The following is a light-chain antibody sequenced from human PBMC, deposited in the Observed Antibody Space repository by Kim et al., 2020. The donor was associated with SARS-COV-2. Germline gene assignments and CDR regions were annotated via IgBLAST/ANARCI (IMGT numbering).Light chain of an antibody. Sequence: GERSALSCRASQSLRNSYLAWYQQKPDQAPRLLIYGASSRATGIPDSFSGSGSVTDFTLTISRLEPEDFAVYYCQQYGSSPPDLTFGGGTKVDIK. CDR1: QSLRNSY. CDR3: QQYGSSPPDLT. CDR2: GAS. J-gene: IGKJ4*01. V-gene: IGKV3-20*01.